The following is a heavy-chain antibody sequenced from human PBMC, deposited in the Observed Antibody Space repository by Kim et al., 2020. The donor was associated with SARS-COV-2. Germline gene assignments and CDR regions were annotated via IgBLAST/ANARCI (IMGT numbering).Heavy chain of an antibody. D-gene: IGHD6-19*01. CDR3: ARDEISSGLYFDY. CDR1: GFTFSSYG. V-gene: IGHV3-33*01. Sequence: GGSLRLSCAASGFTFSSYGMHWVRQAPGKGLEWVAVIWYDGSNKYYADSVKGRFTISRDNSKNTLYLQMNSLRAEDTAVYYCARDEISSGLYFDYWGQGTLVTVSS. CDR2: IWYDGSNK. J-gene: IGHJ4*02.